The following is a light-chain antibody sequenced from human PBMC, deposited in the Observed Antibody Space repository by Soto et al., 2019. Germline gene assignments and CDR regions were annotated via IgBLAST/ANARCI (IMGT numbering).Light chain of an antibody. J-gene: IGKJ4*01. CDR3: QHRSNWPPL. V-gene: IGKV3-11*01. CDR1: QSVSSY. CDR2: DAS. Sequence: EIVLTQSPATLSLSPGERATLSCRASQSVSSYLAWYQQKPGQAPRLLIYDASNRATGIPARFSGSGSGTNITLTISSLEPEDFALYYCQHRSNWPPLFGGGTKVEIK.